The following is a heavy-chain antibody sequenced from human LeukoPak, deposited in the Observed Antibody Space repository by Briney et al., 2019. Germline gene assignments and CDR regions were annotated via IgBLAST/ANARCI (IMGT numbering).Heavy chain of an antibody. CDR1: GFTFSLYG. D-gene: IGHD2-21*01. CDR3: AKDGRGRTFFGHIED. J-gene: IGHJ4*02. V-gene: IGHV3-30*18. CDR2: ISNDGDSE. Sequence: PGRSLRLSCAASGFTFSLYGMHWVRQAPGKGLEWVALISNDGDSEYYIDSVKGRFTISRDNAKDTLYLQMNSLRGEDTAVYYLAKDGRGRTFFGHIEDWGQGTLVAVFS.